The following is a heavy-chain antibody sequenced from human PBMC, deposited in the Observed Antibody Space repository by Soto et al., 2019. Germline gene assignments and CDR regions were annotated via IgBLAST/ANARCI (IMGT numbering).Heavy chain of an antibody. V-gene: IGHV3-9*03. D-gene: IGHD3-22*01. CDR1: GFNFDDSA. CDR2: ITWNSGHI. CDR3: AKGRSSMIVVVMDY. Sequence: GGSLRLSCVASGFNFDDSAMNWVRQVPGKGLEWVSGITWNSGHILYADSVKGRFTISRDNAKKSLYLELNSLRPEDMALYYCAKGRSSMIVVVMDYWGQGT. J-gene: IGHJ4*02.